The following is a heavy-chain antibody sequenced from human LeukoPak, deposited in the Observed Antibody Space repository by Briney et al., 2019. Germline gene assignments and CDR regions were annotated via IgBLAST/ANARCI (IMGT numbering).Heavy chain of an antibody. CDR1: GYTFTSYD. Sequence: GASVKVSCKASGYTFTSYDINWVRQTTGQGLEWMGWMNPNSGNTGYAQKFQGRVTTTRNTSMSTAYMELSSLRSEDTAMYYCARPTLRGNYFDDWGQGTLVTVSS. J-gene: IGHJ4*02. CDR3: ARPTLRGNYFDD. V-gene: IGHV1-8*01. CDR2: MNPNSGNT.